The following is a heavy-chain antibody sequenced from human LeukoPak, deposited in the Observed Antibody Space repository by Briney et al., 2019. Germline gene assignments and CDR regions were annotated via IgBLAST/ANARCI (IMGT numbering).Heavy chain of an antibody. V-gene: IGHV1-2*02. Sequence: ASVKVSCKASGYTFTGYYMHWVRQAPGQGLEWMGWINPNSGGTNYAQKFQGRVTMTRDTSISTAYMELSRLRSDDTAVYYCAREIPRGIVYNWNYLGAFDIWGQGTMVTVSS. CDR1: GYTFTGYY. D-gene: IGHD1-7*01. J-gene: IGHJ3*02. CDR3: AREIPRGIVYNWNYLGAFDI. CDR2: INPNSGGT.